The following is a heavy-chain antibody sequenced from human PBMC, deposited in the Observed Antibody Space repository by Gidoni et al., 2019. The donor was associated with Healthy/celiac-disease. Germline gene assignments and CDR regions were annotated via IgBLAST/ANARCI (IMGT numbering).Heavy chain of an antibody. CDR3: AHSKVNYDFGSAYFDY. V-gene: IGHV2-5*01. D-gene: IGHD3-3*01. Sequence: QITLKESGPTLVKPPQTLTLTCPFSGFSLSTSGVGVGWIRQPPGTALEWLALIYWNDDKRYSPSLKSRLTITKDTSKNQVVLTMTNMDPVDTATYYCAHSKVNYDFGSAYFDYWGQGTLVTVSS. CDR1: GFSLSTSGVG. CDR2: IYWNDDK. J-gene: IGHJ4*02.